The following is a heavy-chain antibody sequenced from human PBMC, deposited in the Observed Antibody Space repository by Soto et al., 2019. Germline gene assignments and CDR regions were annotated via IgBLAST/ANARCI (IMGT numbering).Heavy chain of an antibody. J-gene: IGHJ4*02. CDR1: GFTLSDYY. CDR2: ISTNSRYT. Sequence: PGGSLRLSCAASGFTLSDYYMTWIRQAPGKGLECISYISTNSRYTKYADSVKGRFTISRDNSKNTLYLQMNSLRTEDTAVYYCARALDFWSAYFDYWGQGSLVTVSS. CDR3: ARALDFWSAYFDY. D-gene: IGHD3-3*01. V-gene: IGHV3-11*06.